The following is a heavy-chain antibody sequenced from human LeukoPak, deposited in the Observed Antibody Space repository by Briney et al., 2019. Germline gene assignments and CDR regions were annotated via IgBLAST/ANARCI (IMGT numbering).Heavy chain of an antibody. CDR1: GGSISSGGYS. V-gene: IGHV4-31*11. J-gene: IGHJ4*02. CDR3: ARDEYGAKDY. CDR2: IYYSGST. Sequence: SQTLSLTCAVSGGSISSGGYSWSWIRQPPGKGLEWIGYIYYSGSTYYNPSLKSRVTISVDTSKNQFSLKLSSVTAADTAVYYCARDEYGAKDYWGQGTLVTVSS. D-gene: IGHD4-17*01.